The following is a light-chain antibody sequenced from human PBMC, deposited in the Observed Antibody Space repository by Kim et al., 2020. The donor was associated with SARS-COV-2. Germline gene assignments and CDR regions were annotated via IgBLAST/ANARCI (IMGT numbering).Light chain of an antibody. CDR1: GSDLGDYNS. J-gene: IGLJ2*01. CDR2: AVS. CDR3: SSYTDTNTLL. Sequence: GHSFAISCTGTGSDLGDYNSVSWFQQHPGKAPKLIIYAVSNRPSGVSNRFSGSKSGYTASLTISTLQTEDEADYFCSSYTDTNTLLFGGGTQLTVL. V-gene: IGLV2-14*03.